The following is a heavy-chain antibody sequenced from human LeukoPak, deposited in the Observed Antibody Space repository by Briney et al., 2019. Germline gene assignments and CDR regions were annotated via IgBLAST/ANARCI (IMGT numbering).Heavy chain of an antibody. D-gene: IGHD3-22*01. J-gene: IGHJ4*02. CDR2: IIPILDIT. Sequence: ASVKVSCKASGGTFSSYGISWVRQAPGQGLDWMGRIIPILDITNYAQNFQGRVTITADKSTSTAYMELSSLRSEDTAVYYCARGAAQYDSSGYQSSPFDYWGQGTLVTVSS. V-gene: IGHV1-69*04. CDR1: GGTFSSYG. CDR3: ARGAAQYDSSGYQSSPFDY.